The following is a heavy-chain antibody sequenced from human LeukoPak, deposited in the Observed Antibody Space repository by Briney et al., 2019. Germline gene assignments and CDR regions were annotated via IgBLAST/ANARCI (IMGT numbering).Heavy chain of an antibody. D-gene: IGHD3-10*01. J-gene: IGHJ2*01. CDR1: GFSVGTNY. CDR3: ARVGDHYHWYLDL. Sequence: GGSLRLSCAASGFSVGTNYMNWVRQAPGKGLEWVSILYSGSTTYYTDSVKGRFTISRDNSRNTLYLHMTNLRVEDTAVYFCARVGDHYHWYLDLWGRGSLLTVSS. V-gene: IGHV3-53*01. CDR2: LYSGSTT.